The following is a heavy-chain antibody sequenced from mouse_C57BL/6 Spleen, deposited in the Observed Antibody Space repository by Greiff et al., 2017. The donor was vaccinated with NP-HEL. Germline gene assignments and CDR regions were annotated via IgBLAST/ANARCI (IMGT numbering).Heavy chain of an antibody. J-gene: IGHJ1*03. V-gene: IGHV3-6*01. CDR1: GYSITSGYY. CDR2: ISYDGSN. Sequence: EVQRVESGPGLVKPSQSLSLTCSVTGYSITSGYYWNWIRQFPGNKLEWMGYISYDGSNNYNPSLKNRISITRDTSKNQFFLKLNSVTTEDTATYYCARRTTVVRYFDVWGTGTTVTVSS. CDR3: ARRTTVVRYFDV. D-gene: IGHD1-1*01.